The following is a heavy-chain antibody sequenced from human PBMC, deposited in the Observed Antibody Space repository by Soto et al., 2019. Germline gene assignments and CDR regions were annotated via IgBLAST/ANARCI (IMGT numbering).Heavy chain of an antibody. CDR2: MYSDGTT. CDR1: GVTVGYHY. J-gene: IGHJ4*02. Sequence: GGSLRLSCAASGVTVGYHYISWVRQAPGKGLEWVSVMYSDGTTYYADSVKGRFTMPRDNSKNWVYLEMNGLRVEDTAVYYCASPHRSGFDYPFDYWGQGTLVTVSS. CDR3: ASPHRSGFDYPFDY. D-gene: IGHD5-12*01. V-gene: IGHV3-66*01.